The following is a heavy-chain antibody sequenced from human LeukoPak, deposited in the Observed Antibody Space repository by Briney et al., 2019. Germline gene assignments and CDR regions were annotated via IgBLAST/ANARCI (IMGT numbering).Heavy chain of an antibody. CDR1: GYTFTGYY. D-gene: IGHD4-17*01. Sequence: ASVKVSCKASGYTFTGYYMHWVRQAPGQGLEWKGIINPSGGSTSYAQKFQGRVTMTRDMSTSTVYMELRSLRSDDTAVYYCARDRYGDPFDYWGQGTLVTVSS. J-gene: IGHJ4*02. V-gene: IGHV1-46*01. CDR2: INPSGGST. CDR3: ARDRYGDPFDY.